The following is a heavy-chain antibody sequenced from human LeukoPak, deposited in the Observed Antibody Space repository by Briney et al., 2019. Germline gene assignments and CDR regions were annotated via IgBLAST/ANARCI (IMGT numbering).Heavy chain of an antibody. J-gene: IGHJ4*02. V-gene: IGHV3-21*01. CDR3: ARDISYCGGDCAPYYFDY. Sequence: GGSLRLSCAASGFTFNTYAMNWVRQAPGKGLEWVSSISSSSTYIYYADSVKGRFTISRDNVKNSLYLQMNSLRAEDTAVYYCARDISYCGGDCAPYYFDYWGQGTLVTVSS. D-gene: IGHD2-21*02. CDR1: GFTFNTYA. CDR2: ISSSSTYI.